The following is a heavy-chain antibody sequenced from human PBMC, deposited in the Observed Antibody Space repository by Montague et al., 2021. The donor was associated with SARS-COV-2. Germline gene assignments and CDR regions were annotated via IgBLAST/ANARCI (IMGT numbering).Heavy chain of an antibody. J-gene: IGHJ4*02. V-gene: IGHV4-39*01. CDR1: GGSISSSSYY. D-gene: IGHD3-22*01. CDR3: ARQSPVTMIVVVISGRFDY. Sequence: SETLSLTCTVSGGSISSSSYYWGWIRQPPGKGLEWIGSIYYGGSTYYNPSLKSRVTTSVDTSKNQFSLKLSSVTAADTAVYYCARQSPVTMIVVVISGRFDYWGQGTLVTVSS. CDR2: IYYGGST.